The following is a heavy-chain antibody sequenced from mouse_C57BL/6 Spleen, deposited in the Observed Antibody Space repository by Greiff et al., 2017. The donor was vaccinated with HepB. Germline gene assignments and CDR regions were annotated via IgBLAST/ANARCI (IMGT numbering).Heavy chain of an antibody. CDR2: ISSGSSTI. Sequence: DVQLQESGGGLVKPGGSLKLSCAASGFTFSDYGMHWVRQAPEKGLEWVAYISSGSSTIYYADTVKGRFTISRDNAKNTLFLQMTSLRSEDTAMYYCADGSWFAYWGQGTLVTVSA. J-gene: IGHJ3*01. V-gene: IGHV5-17*01. CDR1: GFTFSDYG. CDR3: ADGSWFAY.